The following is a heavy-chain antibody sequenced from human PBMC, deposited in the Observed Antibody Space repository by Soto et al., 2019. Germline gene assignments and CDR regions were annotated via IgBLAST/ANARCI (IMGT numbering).Heavy chain of an antibody. CDR2: IYYSGST. D-gene: IGHD6-6*01. CDR3: ASFSPSIAARPHDY. J-gene: IGHJ4*02. CDR1: GGSISSGDYY. Sequence: SETLSLTCTVSGGSISSGDYYWSWIRQPPGKGLEWIGYIYYSGSTYYKPSLKKRVNISVDTSKKQFSLKLSTMTAADTAVYYCASFSPSIAARPHDYWGQGTLVTSPQ. V-gene: IGHV4-30-4*01.